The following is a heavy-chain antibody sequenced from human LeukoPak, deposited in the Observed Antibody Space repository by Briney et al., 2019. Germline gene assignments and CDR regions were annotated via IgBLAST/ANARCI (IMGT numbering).Heavy chain of an antibody. V-gene: IGHV3-21*01. CDR3: ARDVSVDYSDY. J-gene: IGHJ4*02. Sequence: PGGSLRLSCAASGFTFSSYSMNWVRQAPGKGLEWVSSISSSSSYIYYADSVRGRFTISRDNAKNSLYLQMNSLRAEDTAVYYCARDVSVDYSDYWGQGTLVTVSS. D-gene: IGHD2-21*01. CDR2: ISSSSSYI. CDR1: GFTFSSYS.